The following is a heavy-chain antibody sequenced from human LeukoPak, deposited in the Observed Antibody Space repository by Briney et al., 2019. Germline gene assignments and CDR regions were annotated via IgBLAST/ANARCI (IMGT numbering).Heavy chain of an antibody. D-gene: IGHD6-13*01. J-gene: IGHJ4*02. Sequence: GGSLRLSCAASGFTFSDYYMSWIRQAPGKGLEWVSYMSSSSSYTNYADSVKGRFTISRDNAKNSLYLQMSSLRAEDTAVYYCARGDSSSWYPFDYWGQGTLVTVSS. CDR1: GFTFSDYY. CDR2: MSSSSSYT. V-gene: IGHV3-11*06. CDR3: ARGDSSSWYPFDY.